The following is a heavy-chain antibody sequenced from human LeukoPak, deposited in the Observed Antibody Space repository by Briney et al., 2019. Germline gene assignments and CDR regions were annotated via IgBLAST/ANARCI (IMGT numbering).Heavy chain of an antibody. V-gene: IGHV4-61*02. CDR1: GGSISSGSYY. CDR3: AAESERWLVRT. CDR2: IYTSGST. D-gene: IGHD6-19*01. J-gene: IGHJ5*02. Sequence: PSETLSLTCTVSGGSISSGSYYWSWIRQPAGKGLEWIGRIYTSGSTNYNPSLKSRVTISIDTSKNQFSLKLNSVTAADTAVYYCAAESERWLVRTWGQGTLVTVSS.